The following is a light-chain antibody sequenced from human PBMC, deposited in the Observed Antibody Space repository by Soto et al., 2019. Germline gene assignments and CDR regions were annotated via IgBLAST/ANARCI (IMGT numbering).Light chain of an antibody. Sequence: QTVVTQAPSVTVSPGGTVTLTCGSSTGAVTSGHFPYWFQQKPGQAPRTLIYEASNKYSWTPARFSGSLLGGKAALTLSGAQPEDEADYYCLLSYNDDRVFGGGTKLTVL. CDR3: LLSYNDDRV. CDR1: TGAVTSGHF. V-gene: IGLV7-46*01. J-gene: IGLJ2*01. CDR2: EAS.